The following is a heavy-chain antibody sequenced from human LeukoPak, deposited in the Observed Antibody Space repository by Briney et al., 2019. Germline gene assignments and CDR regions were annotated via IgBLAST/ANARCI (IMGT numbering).Heavy chain of an antibody. CDR2: IIPIFVTA. Sequence: GASVTVSCKASGGTFSSYAISWVRQAPGQGLEWMGGIIPIFVTANCAQKFQGRVTITTDESTSTAYMELSSLRPEDTAVYYCAVRLPGYYYMDVWGKGTTVTVSS. D-gene: IGHD3-3*01. V-gene: IGHV1-69*05. CDR1: GGTFSSYA. J-gene: IGHJ6*03. CDR3: AVRLPGYYYMDV.